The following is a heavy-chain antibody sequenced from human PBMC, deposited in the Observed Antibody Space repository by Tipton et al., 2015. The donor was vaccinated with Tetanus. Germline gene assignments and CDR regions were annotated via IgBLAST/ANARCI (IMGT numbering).Heavy chain of an antibody. CDR3: ASMTPVDWYFDL. Sequence: TLSLTCSVSGGSISSYFWSWIRQSPGQGLEWIGLIYYSGSTSYNPSLKSRVTISVDTSKNQLSLKLTSVTAADTAVYYCASMTPVDWYFDLGGRGTLVPVSS. CDR2: IYYSGST. J-gene: IGHJ2*01. CDR1: GGSISSYF. V-gene: IGHV4-59*01. D-gene: IGHD4-23*01.